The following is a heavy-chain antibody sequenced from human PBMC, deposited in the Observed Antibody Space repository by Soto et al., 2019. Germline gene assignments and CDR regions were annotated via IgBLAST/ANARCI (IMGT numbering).Heavy chain of an antibody. CDR1: GYTFTSYG. J-gene: IGHJ4*02. CDR2: ISAYNGNT. V-gene: IGHV1-18*01. Sequence: ASVKVSCKASGYTFTSYGISWVRQAPGQGLEWMGWISAYNGNTNYAQKLQGRVTMTTDTSTSTAYMELSSLRSEDTAVYYCAREVTMVRGVIMYYFDYWGQGTLVTVSS. CDR3: AREVTMVRGVIMYYFDY. D-gene: IGHD3-10*01.